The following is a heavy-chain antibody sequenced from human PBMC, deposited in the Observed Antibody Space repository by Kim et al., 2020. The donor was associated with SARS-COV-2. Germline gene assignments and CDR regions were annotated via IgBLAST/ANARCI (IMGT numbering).Heavy chain of an antibody. CDR3: ARLEVEMTTIDSFDI. CDR2: IDRNGNT. Sequence: SETLSLTCAVFGESFNDYYWSWIRRPPGKGLEWIGEIDRNGNTNYNPSLKSRVTLSVDTSKNQFSLKLTSVTAADSAVYYCARLEVEMTTIDSFDIWCQG. D-gene: IGHD4-4*01. V-gene: IGHV4-34*01. CDR1: GESFNDYY. J-gene: IGHJ3*02.